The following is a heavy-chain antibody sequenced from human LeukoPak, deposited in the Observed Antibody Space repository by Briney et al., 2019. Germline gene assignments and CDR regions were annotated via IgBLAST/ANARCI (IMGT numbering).Heavy chain of an antibody. CDR3: ARANALYCSSTSCLFDY. CDR2: INPNSGGT. V-gene: IGHV1-2*04. D-gene: IGHD2-2*01. Sequence: ASVKVSCQASGYTFTGYCMHWVRQAPGQGLEWMGWINPNSGGTYSAQKFQGWVTMTRDTSISTAYMELSRLTSDDTAVYYCARANALYCSSTSCLFDYWGQGTLVTVSS. J-gene: IGHJ4*02. CDR1: GYTFTGYC.